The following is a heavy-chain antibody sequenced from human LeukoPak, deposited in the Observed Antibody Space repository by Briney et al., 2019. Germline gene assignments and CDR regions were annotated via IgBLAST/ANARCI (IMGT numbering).Heavy chain of an antibody. Sequence: GGSLRLSCAASGFTFDDYGMSWVRQAPGKGLEWVSGINWNGGSTGYEDSVKGRFTISRDNAKNSLYLQMNSLGAEDTALYYCARERGHLDYSSGWSPGGLNYYGMDVWGQGTTVTVSS. CDR1: GFTFDDYG. CDR2: INWNGGST. V-gene: IGHV3-20*04. J-gene: IGHJ6*02. D-gene: IGHD6-19*01. CDR3: ARERGHLDYSSGWSPGGLNYYGMDV.